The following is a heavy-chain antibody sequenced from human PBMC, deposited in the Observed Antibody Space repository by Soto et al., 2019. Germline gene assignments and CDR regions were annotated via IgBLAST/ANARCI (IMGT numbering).Heavy chain of an antibody. CDR1: GGSISGGGDY. J-gene: IGHJ4*02. Sequence: PSVTLCLTRSVSGGSISGGGDYWSWIRQQTGKGLEWIGYIYYSGSTNYNPSIKSQVTKSVDRPKNHFSLKLRSVTAPATAVNYCARVDYYSDSSGYYQPLNLGYCGQGTLVTVYS. CDR3: ARVDYYSDSSGYYQPLNLGY. V-gene: IGHV4-31*01. D-gene: IGHD3-22*01. CDR2: IYYSGST.